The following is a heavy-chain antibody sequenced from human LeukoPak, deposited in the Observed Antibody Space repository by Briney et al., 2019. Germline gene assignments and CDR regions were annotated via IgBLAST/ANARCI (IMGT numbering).Heavy chain of an antibody. D-gene: IGHD1-1*01. CDR1: GYTFTSYD. J-gene: IGHJ5*02. Sequence: GASVKVSCKASGYTFTSYDINWVRQATGQGLEWMGGIIPIFGTANYAQKFQGRVTITADESTSTAYMELSSLRSEDTAVYYCARDLNWNDNWFDPWGQGTLVTVSS. CDR2: IIPIFGTA. CDR3: ARDLNWNDNWFDP. V-gene: IGHV1-69*13.